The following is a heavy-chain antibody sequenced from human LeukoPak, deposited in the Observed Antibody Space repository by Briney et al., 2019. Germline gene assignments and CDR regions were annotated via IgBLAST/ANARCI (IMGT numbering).Heavy chain of an antibody. J-gene: IGHJ4*02. V-gene: IGHV3-7*01. Sequence: GGSLRLSCAVSGLPFSSYWMSWVRQAPGKGREWVANIKQDGSEKYYVDSVKGRFTISRDNAKNSLYLQMNSLRAEDTAVYYCARVIKVLRYFARTYYLDYWGQGTLVTVSS. CDR3: ARVIKVLRYFARTYYLDY. CDR2: IKQDGSEK. CDR1: GLPFSSYW. D-gene: IGHD3-9*01.